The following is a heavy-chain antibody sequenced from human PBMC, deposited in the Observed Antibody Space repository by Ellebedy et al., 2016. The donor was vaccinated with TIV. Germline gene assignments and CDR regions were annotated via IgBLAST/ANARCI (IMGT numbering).Heavy chain of an antibody. CDR1: GYTFTSYY. V-gene: IGHV1-46*01. J-gene: IGHJ4*02. Sequence: ASVKVSCXASGYTFTSYYMHWVRQAPGQGLEWMGIINPSGGSTSYAQKFQGRVTMTRDTSISTAYMELSRLRSDDTAVYYCARGGSANNQSKYRRFDYWGQGTLVTVSS. D-gene: IGHD3-10*01. CDR2: INPSGGST. CDR3: ARGGSANNQSKYRRFDY.